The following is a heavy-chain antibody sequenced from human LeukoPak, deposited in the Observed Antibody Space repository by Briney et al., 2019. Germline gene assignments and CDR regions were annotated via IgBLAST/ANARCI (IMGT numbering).Heavy chain of an antibody. V-gene: IGHV3-23*01. D-gene: IGHD3-10*01. CDR2: ISGSGGST. CDR1: GFTFSSYA. J-gene: IGHJ4*02. Sequence: GGSLRLSCTASGFTFSSYAMSWVRQAPGKGLEWVSAISGSGGSTYYADSVKGRFTISRDNSKNTLYLQMNSLRAEDTAVYYCAKSPMVRGDDRYYFDYWGQGTLVTVSS. CDR3: AKSPMVRGDDRYYFDY.